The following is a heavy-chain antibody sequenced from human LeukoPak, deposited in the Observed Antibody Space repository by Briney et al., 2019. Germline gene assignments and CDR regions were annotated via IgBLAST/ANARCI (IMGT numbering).Heavy chain of an antibody. CDR1: GFTFSDYY. V-gene: IGHV3-11*01. CDR2: ISSSGSTI. J-gene: IGHJ4*02. D-gene: IGHD2-15*01. CDR3: ARAKRGSCCNFDY. Sequence: GGSLRLSCAASGFTFSDYYMSWIRQAPGKGLEWVSYISSSGSTIYYADSVKGRFTISRDNAKSSLYLQMNSLRAEDTAVYYCARAKRGSCCNFDYWGQGTLVTVSS.